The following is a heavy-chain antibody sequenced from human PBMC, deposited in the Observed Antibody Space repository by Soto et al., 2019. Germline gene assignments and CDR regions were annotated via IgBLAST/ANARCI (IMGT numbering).Heavy chain of an antibody. D-gene: IGHD6-19*01. V-gene: IGHV1-69*13. CDR1: GGTFSSYA. CDR2: IIPIFGTA. Sequence: ASVKVSCKASGGTFSSYAISWVRQAPGQGLEWMGGIIPIFGTANYAQKFQGRVTITADESTSTAYMELSSLRSEDTAVYYCARGGGISSGWYPGGYYYGMDVWGQGTTVTVSS. J-gene: IGHJ6*02. CDR3: ARGGGISSGWYPGGYYYGMDV.